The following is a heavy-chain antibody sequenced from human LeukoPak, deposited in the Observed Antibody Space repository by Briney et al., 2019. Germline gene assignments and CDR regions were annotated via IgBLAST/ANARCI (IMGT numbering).Heavy chain of an antibody. D-gene: IGHD6-19*01. J-gene: IGHJ4*02. CDR3: ARGGWLDDY. CDR2: VDPRDSNT. Sequence: GESLKISCKGSGYSFSSYWISWVRQMPGKGLEWMGRVDPRDSNTKYSPAFQGHVTFSADKSISTAFLQWSSLEASDTAIYYCARGGWLDDYWGKGTLVTVSS. CDR1: GYSFSSYW. V-gene: IGHV5-10-1*01.